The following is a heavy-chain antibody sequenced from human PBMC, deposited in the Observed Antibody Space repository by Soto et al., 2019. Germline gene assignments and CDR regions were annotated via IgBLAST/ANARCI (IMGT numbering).Heavy chain of an antibody. CDR1: GFTFSSYA. CDR3: AKAWDIVVVPAARSAPNWFDP. J-gene: IGHJ5*02. CDR2: ISGSGGST. Sequence: EVPLLESGGGLVQPGGSLRLSCAASGFTFSSYAMSWVRQAPGKGLEWVSAISGSGGSTYYADSVKGRFTISRDNSKNTLYLQMNSLRAEDTAVYYCAKAWDIVVVPAARSAPNWFDPWGQGTLVTVSS. D-gene: IGHD2-2*01. V-gene: IGHV3-23*01.